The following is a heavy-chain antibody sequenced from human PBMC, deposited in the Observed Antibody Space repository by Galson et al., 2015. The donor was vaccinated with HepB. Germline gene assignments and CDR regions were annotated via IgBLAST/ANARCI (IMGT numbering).Heavy chain of an antibody. CDR3: ARDPDDCSGGSCYTYYYYGMDV. CDR1: GYTFTSYG. Sequence: SVKVSCKASGYTFTSYGISWVRQAPGQGLEWMGWISAYNGNTNYAQKLQGRVTMTTDTSTSTAYMELRSLRSDDTAVYYCARDPDDCSGGSCYTYYYYGMDVWGQGTTVTVSS. CDR2: ISAYNGNT. J-gene: IGHJ6*02. V-gene: IGHV1-18*04. D-gene: IGHD2-15*01.